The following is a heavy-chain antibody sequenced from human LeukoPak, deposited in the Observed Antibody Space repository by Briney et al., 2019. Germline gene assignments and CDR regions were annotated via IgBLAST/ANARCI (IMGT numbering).Heavy chain of an antibody. CDR3: AREVATLSWFDP. D-gene: IGHD5-12*01. J-gene: IGHJ5*02. Sequence: ASVKVSCKASGYTFTSYGISWVRQAPGQGLEWMGWISAYNGNTTYAQKLQGRVTMTTDTSTSTAYMELRSLRSDDTAVYYCAREVATLSWFDPWGQGTLVTVSS. V-gene: IGHV1-18*04. CDR2: ISAYNGNT. CDR1: GYTFTSYG.